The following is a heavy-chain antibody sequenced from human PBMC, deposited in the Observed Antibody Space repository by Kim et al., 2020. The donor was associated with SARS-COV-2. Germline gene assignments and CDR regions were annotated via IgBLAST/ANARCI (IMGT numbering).Heavy chain of an antibody. CDR1: GFTVSSNY. CDR3: ATLGGGYFDWPPGVFDY. V-gene: IGHV3-53*01. CDR2: IYSGGST. J-gene: IGHJ4*02. D-gene: IGHD3-9*01. Sequence: GGSLRLSCAASGFTVSSNYMSWVRQAPGKGLEWVSVIYSGGSTYYADSVKGRFTISRDNSKNTLYLQMNSLRAEDTAVYYCATLGGGYFDWPPGVFDYWGQGTLVTVSS.